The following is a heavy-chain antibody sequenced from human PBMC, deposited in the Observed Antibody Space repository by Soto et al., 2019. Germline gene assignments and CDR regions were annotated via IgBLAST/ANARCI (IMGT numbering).Heavy chain of an antibody. CDR2: IYTSGST. V-gene: IGHV4-4*07. Sequence: PSETLSLTCTVSGGSISSYYWSWIRQPAGKGLEWIGRIYTSGSTNYNPSLKSRVTMSVDTSKNQFSLKLSSVTAADPAVYYCARDQDQYYYDSSGYPNYYYYGMDVWGQGTTVTVSS. CDR1: GGSISSYY. D-gene: IGHD3-22*01. CDR3: ARDQDQYYYDSSGYPNYYYYGMDV. J-gene: IGHJ6*02.